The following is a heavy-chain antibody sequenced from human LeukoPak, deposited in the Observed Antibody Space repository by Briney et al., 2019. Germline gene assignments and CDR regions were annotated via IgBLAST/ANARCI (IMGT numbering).Heavy chain of an antibody. CDR1: GYTFTGYN. CDR3: ARDGSSSSGCY. D-gene: IGHD6-6*01. Sequence: ASLKVSCKAPGYTFTGYNMRWVRHWLGQGLGGMGWINPNSGGKNYAQKFQGRVNMTRDTSISTAYMELSRLRSEDTAVYYCARDGSSSSGCYWGREPWSPSPQ. J-gene: IGHJ4*02. V-gene: IGHV1-2*02. CDR2: INPNSGGK.